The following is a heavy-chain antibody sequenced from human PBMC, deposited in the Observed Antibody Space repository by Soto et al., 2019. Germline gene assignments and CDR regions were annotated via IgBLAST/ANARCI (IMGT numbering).Heavy chain of an antibody. CDR3: ARLVYDTRLNYMYLDF. D-gene: IGHD3-10*01. V-gene: IGHV4-4*02. J-gene: IGHJ4*02. CDR2: IFHDGTA. Sequence: SETLSLTCAVSGVSLTSGNWWTWVRQSPQRGLEYIGEIFHDGTANYYPSFERRVAMSVDTSRNQFSLKLTSVTAADTAVYFCARLVYDTRLNYMYLDFWGPGTLVTVSS. CDR1: GVSLTSGNW.